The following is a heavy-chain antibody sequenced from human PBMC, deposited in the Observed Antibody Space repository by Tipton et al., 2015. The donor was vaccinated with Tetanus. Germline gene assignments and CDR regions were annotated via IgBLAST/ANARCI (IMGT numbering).Heavy chain of an antibody. D-gene: IGHD4-17*01. CDR2: ISGSGGST. CDR3: AKDTVTDYGPFYDAFDI. Sequence: SLRLSCAASGFTFSSYAMSWVRQAPGKGLEWVSAISGSGGSTYYADSVKGRFTISRDNSKNTLYLQMNSLRAEDTAVYYCAKDTVTDYGPFYDAFDIWGQGTMVTVSS. CDR1: GFTFSSYA. V-gene: IGHV3-23*01. J-gene: IGHJ3*02.